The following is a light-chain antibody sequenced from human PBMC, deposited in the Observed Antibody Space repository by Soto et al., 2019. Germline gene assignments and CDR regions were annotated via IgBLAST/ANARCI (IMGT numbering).Light chain of an antibody. CDR2: KAS. Sequence: DIQMTQSPSTLSGSVGDIVTITFRASQTISSWLAWYQQKPGKAPKLLIYKASTLKSGVPSRFSGSGSETEFTLTISSLLPDDFATYFCQQYKSYFRTLGQGTKVDIK. V-gene: IGKV1-5*03. J-gene: IGKJ1*01. CDR1: QTISSW. CDR3: QQYKSYFRT.